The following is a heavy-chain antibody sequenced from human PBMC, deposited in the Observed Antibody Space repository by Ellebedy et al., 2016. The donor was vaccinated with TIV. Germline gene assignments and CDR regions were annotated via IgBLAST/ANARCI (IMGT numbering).Heavy chain of an antibody. Sequence: GESLKISXAASGFTFSNYAMSWVRQAPGKGLEWVSTISGSGVSTYYADSVKGRFTISRDNSKNTLYLQMNSLRAEDTGVYYCARRSSGYCVGVKCTTDFDYWGQGTLVTVSS. CDR2: ISGSGVST. J-gene: IGHJ4*02. V-gene: IGHV3-23*01. CDR3: ARRSSGYCVGVKCTTDFDY. CDR1: GFTFSNYA. D-gene: IGHD2-2*03.